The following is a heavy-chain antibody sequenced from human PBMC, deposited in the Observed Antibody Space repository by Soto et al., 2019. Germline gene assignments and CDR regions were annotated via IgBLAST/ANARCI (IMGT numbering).Heavy chain of an antibody. D-gene: IGHD2-21*02. CDR3: AREVVTETTLGYFDF. J-gene: IGHJ4*02. Sequence: ASVKVSCKASGGSFSSDAITWVRQAPGQGLEWVGEIIPMFDTTNYAPEFQGRVTITADTATTTVYMEVNRLTPDDTAVYYCAREVVTETTLGYFDFWGQGALVTVSS. V-gene: IGHV1-69*06. CDR1: GGSFSSDA. CDR2: IIPMFDTT.